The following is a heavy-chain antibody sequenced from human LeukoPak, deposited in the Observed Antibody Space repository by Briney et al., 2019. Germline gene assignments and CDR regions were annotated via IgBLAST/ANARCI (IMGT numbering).Heavy chain of an antibody. CDR3: ARSDY. CDR1: GFTFSSYE. Sequence: TGGSLRLSCAASGFTFSSYEMTWVRQAPGKGLEWLSFISGSGSTIYYADSVKGRFTISRDNAKNSLYLQMNSLRAEDTAVYYWARSDYWGQGTLVTVSS. CDR2: ISGSGSTI. J-gene: IGHJ4*02. V-gene: IGHV3-48*03.